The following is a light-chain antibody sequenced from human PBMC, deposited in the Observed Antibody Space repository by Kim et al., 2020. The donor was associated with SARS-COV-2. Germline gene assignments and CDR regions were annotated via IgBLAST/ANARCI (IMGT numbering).Light chain of an antibody. CDR1: QSVSRN. J-gene: IGKJ1*01. Sequence: EIVMTQSPATLSVSPGERATLSCRASQSVSRNLAWYQQKPGQAPRLLIYGASTRATGTPARFSGWGSGTEFTLTIGSLQSEDFAVYYCKKYNNWRPLGKGPKLEIK. CDR3: KKYNNWRP. V-gene: IGKV3-15*01. CDR2: GAS.